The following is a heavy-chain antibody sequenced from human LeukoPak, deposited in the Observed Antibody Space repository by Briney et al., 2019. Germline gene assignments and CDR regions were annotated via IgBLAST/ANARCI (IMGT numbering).Heavy chain of an antibody. V-gene: IGHV4-61*08. D-gene: IGHD6-19*01. Sequence: PSETLSLTCSVSGDSISSRDYYWSWIRQPPGKGLEWIGNIYYTGSTNYNPSLKSRVTISVDTSKNQFSLRLSSVTAADTAVYYCATWRGSGWFFDCWGQGTLVTVSS. CDR3: ATWRGSGWFFDC. J-gene: IGHJ4*02. CDR2: IYYTGST. CDR1: GDSISSRDYY.